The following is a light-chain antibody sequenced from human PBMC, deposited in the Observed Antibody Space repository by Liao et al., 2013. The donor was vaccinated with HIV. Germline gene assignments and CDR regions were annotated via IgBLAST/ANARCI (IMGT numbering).Light chain of an antibody. Sequence: SYVLTQPPSVSVAPGKTARITCGGNNIGTKSVHWYLQKPGQAPVLVIYQDSDRPSGIPERFSGSTSGNTTALTISRVLTKGGADYYCFSGVRVFGGGTKLTVL. J-gene: IGLJ3*02. CDR2: QDS. CDR1: NIGTKS. CDR3: FSGVRV. V-gene: IGLV3-21*01.